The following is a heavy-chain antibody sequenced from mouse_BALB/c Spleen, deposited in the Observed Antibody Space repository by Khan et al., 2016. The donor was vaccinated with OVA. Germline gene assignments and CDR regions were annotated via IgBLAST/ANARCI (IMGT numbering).Heavy chain of an antibody. D-gene: IGHD1-1*01. Sequence: QVQLKESGAELMKPGASVKISCKATGYTFSSYWIEWVKQRPGHGLEWTGEILPGSNSSNYNERFKGKATITADTSSNTAYMQLSSLTSEDSAIYYGARGNYYGSTSWFGYWGQGTLVTVSA. J-gene: IGHJ3*01. V-gene: IGHV1-9*01. CDR1: GYTFSSYW. CDR3: ARGNYYGSTSWFGY. CDR2: ILPGSNSS.